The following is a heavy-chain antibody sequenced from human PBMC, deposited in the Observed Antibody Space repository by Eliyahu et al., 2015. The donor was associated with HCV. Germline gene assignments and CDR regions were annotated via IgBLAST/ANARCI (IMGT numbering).Heavy chain of an antibody. CDR1: GFTFSSYA. D-gene: IGHD3-3*01. J-gene: IGHJ6*02. V-gene: IGHV3-30*04. CDR3: ASASYDFNYYYGMDV. CDR2: ISYDGSNK. Sequence: QVQLVESGGGVVQPGRSLRLSCAAXGFTFSSYAMHWVRQAPGKGLEWVAVISYDGSNKYYADSVKGRFTISRDNSKNTLYLEMNSLRAEDTAVYYCASASYDFNYYYGMDVWGQGTTVTVSS.